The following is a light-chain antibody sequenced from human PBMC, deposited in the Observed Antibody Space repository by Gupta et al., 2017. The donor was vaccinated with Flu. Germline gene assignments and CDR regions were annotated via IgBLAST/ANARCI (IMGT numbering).Light chain of an antibody. Sequence: ITCRASQDIINSLAWYQQKPGNAPNLLIYKASSLASGVPSRFSGGGSGTDFTLTISSLQPDDIATYYCQQCTTYSYTFGQGTKLEIK. CDR2: KAS. CDR1: QDIINS. CDR3: QQCTTYSYT. J-gene: IGKJ2*01. V-gene: IGKV1-5*03.